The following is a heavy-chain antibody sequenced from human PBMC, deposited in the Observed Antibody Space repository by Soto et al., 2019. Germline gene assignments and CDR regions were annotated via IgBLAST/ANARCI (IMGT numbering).Heavy chain of an antibody. Sequence: PSETLSLTCTVSSGSVSSGSYYWSWIRQPPGKGLEWIGHIYHSESTNYNPSLKSRVTISIDTSKNEFFLNLSSVTAADTAVYYCARVHNIVPYWGQGTLVTVSS. CDR1: SGSVSSGSYY. D-gene: IGHD5-12*01. J-gene: IGHJ4*02. CDR3: ARVHNIVPY. CDR2: IYHSEST. V-gene: IGHV4-61*01.